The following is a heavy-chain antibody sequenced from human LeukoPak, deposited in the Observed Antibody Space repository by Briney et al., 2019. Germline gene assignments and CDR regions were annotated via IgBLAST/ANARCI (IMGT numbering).Heavy chain of an antibody. V-gene: IGHV1-18*01. Sequence: ASVKVSCKASGYTFTSYGISWVRQAPGQGLEWMGWISAYNGNTNYAQKLQGRVTMTTDTSTSTAYMELRSLRSDDTAVYYCARGGGSGCSGGSCYPVDAVDYWGQGTLVTVSS. J-gene: IGHJ4*02. CDR2: ISAYNGNT. D-gene: IGHD2-15*01. CDR1: GYTFTSYG. CDR3: ARGGGSGCSGGSCYPVDAVDY.